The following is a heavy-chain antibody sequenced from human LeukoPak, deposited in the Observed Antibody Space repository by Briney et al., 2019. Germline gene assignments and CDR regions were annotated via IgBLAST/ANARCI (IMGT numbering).Heavy chain of an antibody. D-gene: IGHD1-26*01. Sequence: PSETLSLTCTVSGGSISSYYWTWIRQPPGKGLEWIGEINHSGSTNYSPSLKSRVTISVDPSKNQFSLKLSSVTAADTAVYYCARRPWVGTTDYWSQGTLVTVSS. J-gene: IGHJ4*02. CDR1: GGSISSYY. CDR3: ARRPWVGTTDY. V-gene: IGHV4-34*01. CDR2: INHSGST.